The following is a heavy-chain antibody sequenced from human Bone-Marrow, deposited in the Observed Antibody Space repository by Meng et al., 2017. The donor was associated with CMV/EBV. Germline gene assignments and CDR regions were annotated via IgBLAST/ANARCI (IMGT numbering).Heavy chain of an antibody. CDR3: ARGGRHVLRLYGSGSSLDY. J-gene: IGHJ4*02. D-gene: IGHD3-10*01. CDR1: SFSGHY. V-gene: IGHV4-34*01. Sequence: SFSGHYWRSIRQPPGKGLEWIGEINHSGSTNYNPSLTSRVTISVDTSKNQFSLKLSSVTAADTAVYYCARGGRHVLRLYGSGSSLDYWGQGTLVTVSS. CDR2: INHSGST.